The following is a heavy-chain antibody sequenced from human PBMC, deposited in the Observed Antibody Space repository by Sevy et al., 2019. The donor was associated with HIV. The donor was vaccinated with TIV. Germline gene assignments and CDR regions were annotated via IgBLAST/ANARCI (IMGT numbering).Heavy chain of an antibody. CDR1: GGSISSYY. CDR3: WRHGLVYYYDSSGYFDY. Sequence: SETLSLTCTVSGGSISSYYWNWIRQPPGKGLEWIGYIYYTGRTNYNPSLKSQVTISVDTSKNQFSLKLSPVTAADTAVYYCWRHGLVYYYDSSGYFDYWGQGTLVTVSS. D-gene: IGHD3-22*01. V-gene: IGHV4-59*08. CDR2: IYYTGRT. J-gene: IGHJ4*02.